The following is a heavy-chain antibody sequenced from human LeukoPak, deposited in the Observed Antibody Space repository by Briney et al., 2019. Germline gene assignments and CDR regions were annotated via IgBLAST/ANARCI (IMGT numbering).Heavy chain of an antibody. CDR3: ATKTSFEY. J-gene: IGHJ4*02. Sequence: GGSLRLSCAASGFTFSSYAMSWVRQAPGKGLEWVSAISGSGGSTYYADSVKGRFSISRDNTENTLYLQMNNLGVEDTAIYFCATKTSFEYWGQGTLVTVSS. CDR2: ISGSGGST. V-gene: IGHV3-23*01. CDR1: GFTFSSYA. D-gene: IGHD2-2*01.